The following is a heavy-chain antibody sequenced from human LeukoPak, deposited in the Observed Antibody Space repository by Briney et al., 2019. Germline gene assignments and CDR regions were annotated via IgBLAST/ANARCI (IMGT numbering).Heavy chain of an antibody. CDR3: VRDKDWGFDS. CDR1: GYTFTSYN. V-gene: IGHV3-48*01. CDR2: IGTGTSTV. J-gene: IGHJ4*02. D-gene: IGHD7-27*01. Sequence: GESLRLSSAASGYTFTSYNMHGVRQAPGKGLEWVSHIGTGTSTVGYADSIKGRFTISRYNAKNSVDLQMSSLRVDDSAVYYCVRDKDWGFDSWGQGTLVTVSS.